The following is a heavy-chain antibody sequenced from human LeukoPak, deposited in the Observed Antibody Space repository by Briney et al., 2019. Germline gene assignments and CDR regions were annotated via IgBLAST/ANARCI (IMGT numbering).Heavy chain of an antibody. D-gene: IGHD2-15*01. CDR3: ARGRIVVVVAATPNWFDP. V-gene: IGHV4-34*01. CDR2: INHSGST. J-gene: IGHJ5*02. CDR1: GGSFSGYY. Sequence: SETLSLTCAVYGGSFSGYYWSWIRQPPGKGLEWIGEINHSGSTSYNPSLKSRVTISVDTSKNQFSLKLSSVTAADTAVYYCARGRIVVVVAATPNWFDPWGQGTLVTVSS.